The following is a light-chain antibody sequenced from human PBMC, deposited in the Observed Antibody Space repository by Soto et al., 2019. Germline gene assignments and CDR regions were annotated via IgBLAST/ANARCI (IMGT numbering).Light chain of an antibody. CDR1: QSGRSDY. CDR3: QQYGNSPLT. J-gene: IGKJ4*01. Sequence: EIVLTQSPDTLSLSPGQRATLSCRASQSGRSDYFAWYQQKPGQAPRVIIFGVSTRATGVPDRFSGSGSGTDFTLTNSRLEPEDFALYYCQQYGNSPLTFGGGTKVEIK. CDR2: GVS. V-gene: IGKV3-20*01.